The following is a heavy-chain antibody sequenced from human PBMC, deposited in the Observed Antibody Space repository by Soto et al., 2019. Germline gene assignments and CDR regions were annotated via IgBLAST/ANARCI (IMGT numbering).Heavy chain of an antibody. D-gene: IGHD2-21*02. J-gene: IGHJ4*02. CDR2: INARNGET. CDR1: GYTFTGNY. Sequence: QVQLVQSGAEVKKPGASVKVSCKVSGYTFTGNYMNWMRQAPGQGPEWMGWINARNGETDYAQKFQGRVTITRDTSISTDYMDLSRLTSDDSAIYFCVRGGGVDVVTPTRIVFDYWGQGTLLTVSS. V-gene: IGHV1-2*02. CDR3: VRGGGVDVVTPTRIVFDY.